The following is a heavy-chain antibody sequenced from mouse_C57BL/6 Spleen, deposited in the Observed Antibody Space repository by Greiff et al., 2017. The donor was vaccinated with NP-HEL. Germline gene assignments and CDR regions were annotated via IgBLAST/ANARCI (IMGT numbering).Heavy chain of an antibody. CDR2: IYPGDGDT. CDR1: GYAFSSSW. Sequence: QVQLQQSGPELVKPGASVKISCKASGYAFSSSWMNWVKQRPGKGLEWIGRIYPGDGDTNYNGKFKGKATLTADKSSSTAYMQLSSLTSEDSAVYFCARPGTTVVAPYAMDYWGQGTSVTVSS. J-gene: IGHJ4*01. CDR3: ARPGTTVVAPYAMDY. D-gene: IGHD1-1*01. V-gene: IGHV1-82*01.